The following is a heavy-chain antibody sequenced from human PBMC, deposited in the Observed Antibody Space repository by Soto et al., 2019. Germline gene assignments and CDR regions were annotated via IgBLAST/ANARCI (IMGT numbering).Heavy chain of an antibody. V-gene: IGHV4-30-2*01. CDR1: GGSISSGGYS. CDR3: ARAHYGDYGYGMDV. D-gene: IGHD4-17*01. Sequence: QLQLQESGSGLVKPSQTLSLTCAVSGGSISSGGYSWSWIRQPPGKGLEWIGYIYHSGTTYYNPSLKSRVTISVDKSKNQFSLKLSSVTAADTAVYYCARAHYGDYGYGMDVWGQGTTVTVSS. J-gene: IGHJ6*02. CDR2: IYHSGTT.